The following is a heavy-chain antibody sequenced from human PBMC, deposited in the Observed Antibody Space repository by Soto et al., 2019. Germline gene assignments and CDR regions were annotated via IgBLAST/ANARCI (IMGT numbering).Heavy chain of an antibody. J-gene: IGHJ6*03. CDR3: ARNPSITTSDYYYYYYMDV. D-gene: IGHD3-3*01. CDR2: ISVYNGNT. CDR1: GYTFTRYG. Sequence: ASVKVSCKASGYTFTRYGISWVRQAPGQWLEWMGRISVYNGNTNYPQKFQGRVTMTTDTSTSTAYMELTSLRSDDTAVYYCARNPSITTSDYYYYYYMDVWGKGTTVTVSS. V-gene: IGHV1-18*01.